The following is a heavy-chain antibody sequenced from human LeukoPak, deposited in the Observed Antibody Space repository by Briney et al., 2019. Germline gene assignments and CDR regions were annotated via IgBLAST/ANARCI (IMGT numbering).Heavy chain of an antibody. CDR3: AKDWGPSIAAPGIDY. CDR1: GFTFSSYG. CDR2: IRYDGSNK. Sequence: GGSLRLSCAASGFTFSSYGMHWVRQAPGKGLEWVAFIRYDGSNKYYADSVKGRFTISRDNSKNTLYLQMNSLRAEDTAVYYCAKDWGPSIAAPGIDYWGQGTLVTVSS. V-gene: IGHV3-30*02. J-gene: IGHJ4*02. D-gene: IGHD6-6*01.